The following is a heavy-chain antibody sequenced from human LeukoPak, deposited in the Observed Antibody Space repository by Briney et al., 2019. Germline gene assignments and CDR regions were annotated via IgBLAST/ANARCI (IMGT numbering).Heavy chain of an antibody. CDR3: AKDQGSSGWFVRGDY. D-gene: IGHD6-19*01. CDR2: ISGSGGST. CDR1: GFTFSSYA. J-gene: IGHJ4*02. V-gene: IGHV3-23*01. Sequence: PGGSLRLSCAASGFTFSSYAMSWVRQAPGKGLEWVSGISGSGGSTYYADSVKGRFTISRDNSKKTLYLQMTSLRAEDTAVYYCAKDQGSSGWFVRGDYWGQGTLVTVSS.